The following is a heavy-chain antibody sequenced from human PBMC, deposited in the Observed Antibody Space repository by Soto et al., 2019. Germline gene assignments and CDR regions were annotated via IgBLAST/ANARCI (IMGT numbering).Heavy chain of an antibody. CDR3: ATCSTYCYYGMAV. J-gene: IGHJ6*02. D-gene: IGHD3-10*02. CDR2: IYYSGST. CDR1: GGSISSYY. V-gene: IGHV4-59*01. Sequence: QVQLQESGPGLVKPSETLSLTCTVSGGSISSYYWSWIRQPPGKGLEWIGYIYYSGSTNYNPSLKSRVTISVDTSKNQFSLKLSSVAAADTAVYYCATCSTYCYYGMAVWGQGTTVTVSS.